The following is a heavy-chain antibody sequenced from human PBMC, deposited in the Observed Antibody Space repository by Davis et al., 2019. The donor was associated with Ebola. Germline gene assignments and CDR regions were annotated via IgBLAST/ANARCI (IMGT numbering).Heavy chain of an antibody. Sequence: GESLKISCAASGFTFSSYWMSWVRQAPGKGLEWVAKIKEDGSEKLEVDSVKGRFTISRDNAKDSLYLQMNSLRAEDTAVYYCATSTYLPVYWGQGTLVTVSS. J-gene: IGHJ4*02. D-gene: IGHD2/OR15-2a*01. CDR2: IKEDGSEK. CDR3: ATSTYLPVY. V-gene: IGHV3-7*03. CDR1: GFTFSSYW.